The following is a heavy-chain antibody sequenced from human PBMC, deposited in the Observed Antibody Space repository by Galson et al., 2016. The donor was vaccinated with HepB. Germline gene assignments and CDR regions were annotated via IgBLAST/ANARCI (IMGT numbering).Heavy chain of an antibody. V-gene: IGHV2-70*11. Sequence: PALVKPTQTLTLTCTFSGFSLSASGMCVSWIRQPPGKALEWLARIDWADDKYYSTSLQSRVTISKDTSKNQVVLTMTNMDPVDTATYYCARTRVDYGGNDGWFDPWGQGTLVTVSS. CDR3: ARTRVDYGGNDGWFDP. D-gene: IGHD4-23*01. CDR1: GFSLSASGMC. CDR2: IDWADDK. J-gene: IGHJ5*02.